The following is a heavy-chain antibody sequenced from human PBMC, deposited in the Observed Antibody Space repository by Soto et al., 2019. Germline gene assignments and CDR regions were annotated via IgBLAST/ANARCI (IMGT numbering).Heavy chain of an antibody. CDR1: GGTFSSYA. CDR3: ATEVARRDYYYYGMDV. Sequence: QVQLVQSGAEVKKPGSSVKVSCKASGGTFSSYAISWVRQAPGQGLEWMGGIIPIFGTANYAQKFQGRVTITADESTSTAYMELSSLRSEVTAVYYCATEVARRDYYYYGMDVWGQGTTVTVSS. D-gene: IGHD2-15*01. CDR2: IIPIFGTA. J-gene: IGHJ6*02. V-gene: IGHV1-69*01.